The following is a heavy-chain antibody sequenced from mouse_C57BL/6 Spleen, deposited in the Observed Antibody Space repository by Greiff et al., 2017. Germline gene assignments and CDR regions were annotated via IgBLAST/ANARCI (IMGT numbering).Heavy chain of an antibody. V-gene: IGHV1-26*01. CDR1: GYTFTDYY. CDR2: INPNNGGT. J-gene: IGHJ2*01. CDR3: ARKRGITTVVADY. Sequence: VQLQQSGPELVKPGASVKISCKASGYTFTDYYMNWVKQSHGKSLEWIGDINPNNGGTSYNQKFKGKATLTVDKSSSTAYMELRSLTSEDSAVYYCARKRGITTVVADYWGQGTTLTVSS. D-gene: IGHD1-1*01.